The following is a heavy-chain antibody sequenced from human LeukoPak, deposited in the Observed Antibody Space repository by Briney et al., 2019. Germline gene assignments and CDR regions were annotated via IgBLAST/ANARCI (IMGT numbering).Heavy chain of an antibody. J-gene: IGHJ4*02. CDR1: GFTFSSYS. D-gene: IGHD6-19*01. CDR3: ARAGYSSGWHAN. V-gene: IGHV3-21*01. Sequence: GGSLTLSCAASGFTFSSYSMNWVRQAPGKGLEWVSSISSSSSYIYYADSVKGRFTISRDNAKNSLYLQMNSLRAEDTAVYYCARAGYSSGWHANWGQGTLVTVSS. CDR2: ISSSSSYI.